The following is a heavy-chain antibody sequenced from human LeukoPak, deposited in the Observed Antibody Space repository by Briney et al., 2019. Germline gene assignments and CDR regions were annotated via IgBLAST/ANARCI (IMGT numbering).Heavy chain of an antibody. V-gene: IGHV1-69*01. D-gene: IGHD2-15*01. J-gene: IGHJ6*02. Sequence: SVKVSCKASGGTLNSFAISWLRQAPGQGLEWMGGIIPIFGTANYAQKFQGGATITADESTNTAYMELSSLRSEDTAVYYCASRSCSGGRCDSSYYYYYGMDVWGQGTTVTVSS. CDR1: GGTLNSFA. CDR2: IIPIFGTA. CDR3: ASRSCSGGRCDSSYYYYYGMDV.